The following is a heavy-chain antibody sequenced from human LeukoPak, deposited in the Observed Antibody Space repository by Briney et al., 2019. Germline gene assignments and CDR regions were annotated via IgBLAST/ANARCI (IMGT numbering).Heavy chain of an antibody. V-gene: IGHV3-21*01. CDR2: ISSSSSYI. J-gene: IGHJ6*03. CDR1: GFTFSSYS. D-gene: IGHD2-15*01. CDR3: ARDREDCSGGSCYFRYYYYYYMDV. Sequence: GGSLRLSCAASGFTFSSYSMNWVRQAPGKGLEWVSSISSSSSYIYYADSVKGRFTISRDNAKNSLYLQMNSLRAEDTAVYYCARDREDCSGGSCYFRYYYYYYMDVWGKGTTVTISS.